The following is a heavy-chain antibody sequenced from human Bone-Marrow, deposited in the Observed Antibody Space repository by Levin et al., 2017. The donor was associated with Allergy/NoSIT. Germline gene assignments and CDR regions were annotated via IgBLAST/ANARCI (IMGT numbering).Heavy chain of an antibody. D-gene: IGHD5-12*01. V-gene: IGHV4-30-4*01. J-gene: IGHJ4*02. CDR1: GGSISSADYY. CDR2: IYYSGST. CDR3: ARLAQIGYDDFYFFDY. Sequence: SQTLSLTCTVSGGSISSADYYWSWIRQPPGKGLEWIGYIYYSGSTYYNPSLKSRLTISIDTSKNQFSLKLSSVTAADSAVYYCARLAQIGYDDFYFFDYWGQGALVTVSS.